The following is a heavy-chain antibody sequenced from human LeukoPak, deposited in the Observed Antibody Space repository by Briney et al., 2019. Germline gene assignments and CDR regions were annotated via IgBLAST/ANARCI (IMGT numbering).Heavy chain of an antibody. D-gene: IGHD3-10*01. Sequence: GGSLRLSCAASGFNVSSNYMTWVRQTPGKALEWVSVMFSEGSPYFADSVKGRFSLSRDNSKNILFLHMNNVRADDTAVYYCARGVGVRGVVSQPLEYWGQGALVTVPS. V-gene: IGHV3-53*01. CDR2: MFSEGSP. J-gene: IGHJ4*02. CDR3: ARGVGVRGVVSQPLEY. CDR1: GFNVSSNY.